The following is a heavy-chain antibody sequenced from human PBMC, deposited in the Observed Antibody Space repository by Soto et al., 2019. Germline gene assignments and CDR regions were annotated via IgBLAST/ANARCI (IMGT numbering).Heavy chain of an antibody. Sequence: EVQLVESGGGQVKPGGSLRLSCAASGFSFSTYSMNWVRQAPGKGLEWVSSIHSSSRYIYYADSVKGRFTISRDNAKNSLFLQMSSLRAEDTAVYYCARGSQNFWMWEDASDIWGQGTMVSVSS. V-gene: IGHV3-21*01. CDR3: ARGSQNFWMWEDASDI. CDR1: GFSFSTYS. D-gene: IGHD3-3*01. J-gene: IGHJ3*02. CDR2: IHSSSRYI.